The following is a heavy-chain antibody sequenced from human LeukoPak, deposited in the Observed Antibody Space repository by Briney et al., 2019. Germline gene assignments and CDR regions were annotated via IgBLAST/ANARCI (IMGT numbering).Heavy chain of an antibody. CDR3: ARGRAYDYVSSPPGAFADY. D-gene: IGHD3-22*01. CDR2: INYSGNT. CDR1: GVSISSGGYY. V-gene: IGHV4-31*03. J-gene: IGHJ4*02. Sequence: SETLSLTCTVSGVSISSGGYYWSWIRQHQGKGLEWIGHINYSGNTYYSPSLQSRGTISLDRSKNQLSLKLSSVTAADTAVYYCARGRAYDYVSSPPGAFADYWGQGALVTVTS.